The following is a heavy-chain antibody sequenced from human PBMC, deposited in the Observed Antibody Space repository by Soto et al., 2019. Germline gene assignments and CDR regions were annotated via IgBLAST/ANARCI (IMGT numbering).Heavy chain of an antibody. J-gene: IGHJ4*02. Sequence: ASVKVSCKASGYTFTGYYMHWVRQAPGQGLEWMGWINPNSGGTNYAQKFQGRVTMTRDTSISTAYMELSRLRSDDTAVYYCARLRVPSGYSSSWYEFFVDYWGQGTLVTVS. D-gene: IGHD6-13*01. CDR2: INPNSGGT. CDR3: ARLRVPSGYSSSWYEFFVDY. CDR1: GYTFTGYY. V-gene: IGHV1-2*02.